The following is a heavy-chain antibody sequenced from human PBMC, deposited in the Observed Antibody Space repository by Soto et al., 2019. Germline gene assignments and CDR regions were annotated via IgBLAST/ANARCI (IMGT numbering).Heavy chain of an antibody. CDR1: GGSISSSSYY. Sequence: PSETLSLTCTVSGGSISSSSYYWGWIRQPPGKGLEWIGSIYYSGSTYYNPSLKSRVTISVDTSKNQFSLKLSSVTAADTAVYYCARPGDWNDGYYGMDVWGQGTTVTVSS. V-gene: IGHV4-39*01. D-gene: IGHD1-1*01. CDR3: ARPGDWNDGYYGMDV. J-gene: IGHJ6*02. CDR2: IYYSGST.